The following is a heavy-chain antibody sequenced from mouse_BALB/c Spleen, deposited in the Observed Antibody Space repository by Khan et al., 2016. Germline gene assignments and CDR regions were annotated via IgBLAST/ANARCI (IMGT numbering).Heavy chain of an antibody. V-gene: IGHV7-3*02. J-gene: IGHJ4*01. CDR1: GFTFTDYY. CDR3: ARREAPYAMDY. CDR2: IRNKANGYTT. Sequence: EVELVESGGGLVQPGGSLRLSCATSGFTFTDYYMSWVRQPPGKALEWLGFIRNKANGYTTEYSASVKGRFTISRDNSQSILYLQMNTLRAEDSAMYYCARREAPYAMDYWGQGTSVTVSS.